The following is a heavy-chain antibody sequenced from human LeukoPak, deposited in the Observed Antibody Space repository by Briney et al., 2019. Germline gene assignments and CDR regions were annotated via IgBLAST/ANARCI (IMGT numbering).Heavy chain of an antibody. CDR1: GGSISSSNW. CDR3: ARLGAGDYYGSDPGEFSY. D-gene: IGHD3-10*01. J-gene: IGHJ4*02. Sequence: PSGTLSLTCAVSGGSISSSNWWSWVRQPPGKGLEWIGEIYHSGSTNYNPSLKSRVTISVDKSKNQFSLKLSSVTAADTAVYYCARLGAGDYYGSDPGEFSYWGQGTLVTVSS. CDR2: IYHSGST. V-gene: IGHV4-4*02.